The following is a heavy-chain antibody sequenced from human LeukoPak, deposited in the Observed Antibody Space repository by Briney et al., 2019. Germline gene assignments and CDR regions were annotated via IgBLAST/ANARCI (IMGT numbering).Heavy chain of an antibody. Sequence: GGSLRLSCVAPGFTVSNSYMSWVRQAPGKGLEWVSVIYSGGTTYYADSVKGRFTISRDNSNNTMYLQMNSLRVEDTAVYYCGVNSDYWGQGTLVTVSS. V-gene: IGHV3-53*01. CDR2: IYSGGTT. D-gene: IGHD4-23*01. J-gene: IGHJ4*02. CDR1: GFTVSNSY. CDR3: GVNSDY.